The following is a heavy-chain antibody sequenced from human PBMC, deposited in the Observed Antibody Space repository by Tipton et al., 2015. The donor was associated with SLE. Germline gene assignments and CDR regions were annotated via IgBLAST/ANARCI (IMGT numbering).Heavy chain of an antibody. CDR2: ISSNGGST. J-gene: IGHJ4*02. Sequence: SLRLSCSASGFTFSSYAMHWVRQAPGKGLEYVSAISSNGGSTYYADSVKGRFTISRDNSKNTLYLQMNSLRAEDTAVYYCAKDWTFVTGTFYFDYWGQGTLVTVSS. CDR1: GFTFSSYA. D-gene: IGHD1-7*01. CDR3: AKDWTFVTGTFYFDY. V-gene: IGHV3-64*04.